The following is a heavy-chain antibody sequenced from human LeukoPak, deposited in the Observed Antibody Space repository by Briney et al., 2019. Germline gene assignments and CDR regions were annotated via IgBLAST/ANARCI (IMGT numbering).Heavy chain of an antibody. V-gene: IGHV3-23*01. CDR1: GFTFSSYA. J-gene: IGHJ4*02. CDR3: AKSEMATMVFYY. CDR2: ISGSGGST. Sequence: HSGGSLRLSCAASGFTFSSYAMSWVRQAPGKGLEWVSAISGSGGSTYYADSVKGRFTISRDNSKNTLYLQMNSLRAEDTAVYYCAKSEMATMVFYYWGQGTLVTVSS. D-gene: IGHD5-24*01.